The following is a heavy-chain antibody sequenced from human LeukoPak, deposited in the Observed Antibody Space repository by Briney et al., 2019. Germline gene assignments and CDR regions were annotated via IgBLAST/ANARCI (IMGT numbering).Heavy chain of an antibody. CDR3: AKDWDYDYDYMDV. J-gene: IGHJ6*03. CDR2: ISGSSGSR. V-gene: IGHV3-23*01. D-gene: IGHD3-16*01. CDR1: GFTFSSYA. Sequence: GGSLRLSCAASGFTFSSYAMSWVRQAPGKGLEWVSAISGSSGSRYYADSVTGPFTISRDNSKNTLYLQMNSLRAEDTAVYYCAKDWDYDYDYMDVWGKGTTVTVSS.